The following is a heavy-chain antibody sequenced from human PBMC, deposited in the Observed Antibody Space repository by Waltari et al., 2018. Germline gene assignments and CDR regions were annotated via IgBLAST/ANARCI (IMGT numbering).Heavy chain of an antibody. CDR1: GGSFSGYY. Sequence: QVQLQQWGAGLLKPSETLSLTCAVYGGSFSGYYWRWIRHPPGKGLGWIGEINHSGSTNYSPSLKSRVTISVDTSKNQFSLKLSSVTAADTAVYYCARGEVGPTYPGWFDPWGQGTLVTVSS. J-gene: IGHJ5*02. CDR3: ARGEVGPTYPGWFDP. V-gene: IGHV4-34*01. D-gene: IGHD1-26*01. CDR2: INHSGST.